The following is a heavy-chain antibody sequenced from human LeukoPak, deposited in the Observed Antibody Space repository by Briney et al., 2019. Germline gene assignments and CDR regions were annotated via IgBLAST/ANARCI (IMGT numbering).Heavy chain of an antibody. D-gene: IGHD2-2*01. CDR1: GYIFTGYY. V-gene: IGHV1-2*02. Sequence: ASVKVSCKASGYIFTGYYMHWVRQAPGQGLEWMGWIDPNTGDSNYVQKFQGRVTMTRDTSISTAYMELSRLRPDDTAFYYCARIRYCGGISCYYIDYWGQGTLVTLSA. J-gene: IGHJ4*02. CDR2: IDPNTGDS. CDR3: ARIRYCGGISCYYIDY.